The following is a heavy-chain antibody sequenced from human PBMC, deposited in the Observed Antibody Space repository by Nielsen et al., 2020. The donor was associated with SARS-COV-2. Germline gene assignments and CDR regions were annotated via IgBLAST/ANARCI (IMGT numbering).Heavy chain of an antibody. CDR1: GGSISSNNW. CDR3: ARDDFSGSWDYFDS. J-gene: IGHJ4*02. CDR2: IYHRGST. Sequence: SETLSLTCAVSGGSISSNNWWSWVRQPPGKGLEWIGEIYHRGSTNYSPSLKTRVTISVDTSKNQFSLRLRSVTAADTAVYFCARDDFSGSWDYFDSWGQGTLVTVSS. D-gene: IGHD6-13*01. V-gene: IGHV4-4*02.